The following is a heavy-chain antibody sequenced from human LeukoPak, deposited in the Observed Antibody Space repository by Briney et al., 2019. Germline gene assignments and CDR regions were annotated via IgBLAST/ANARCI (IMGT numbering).Heavy chain of an antibody. V-gene: IGHV3-48*03. CDR3: ARDRALVGTFDY. CDR1: GFTFSSYA. D-gene: IGHD1-26*01. Sequence: AGGSLRLSCAASGFTFSSYAMHWVRQAPGKGLEWVSYISSSGSTIYYADSVKGRFTISRDNAKNSLYLQMNSLRAEDTAVYYCARDRALVGTFDYWGQGTLVTVSS. J-gene: IGHJ4*02. CDR2: ISSSGSTI.